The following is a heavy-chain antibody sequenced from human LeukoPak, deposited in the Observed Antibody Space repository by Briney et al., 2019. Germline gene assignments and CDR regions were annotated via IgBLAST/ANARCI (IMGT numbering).Heavy chain of an antibody. Sequence: GGSPRLSCAASGFTFSSYAMSWVRQAPGKGLEWVSAISGSGGSTYYADSVKGRFTISRDNSKNTLYLQMNSLRAEDTAVYYCARFSGSPYYFDYWGQGTLVTVSS. J-gene: IGHJ4*02. D-gene: IGHD1-14*01. CDR1: GFTFSSYA. CDR3: ARFSGSPYYFDY. CDR2: ISGSGGST. V-gene: IGHV3-23*01.